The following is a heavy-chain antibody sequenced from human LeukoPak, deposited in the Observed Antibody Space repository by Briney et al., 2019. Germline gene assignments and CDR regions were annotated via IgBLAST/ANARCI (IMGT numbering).Heavy chain of an antibody. Sequence: PSETLSLTCTVSGGSISTSPYSCTWIRQPRGECLEWIGNIYHSGNTNYSPSLKSRVTISIDKSKSQFSLNLTSVTAADTAVYYCARDSVVFDSWGQGILVTVSS. CDR2: IYHSGNT. CDR3: ARDSVVFDS. D-gene: IGHD2-15*01. J-gene: IGHJ4*01. CDR1: GGSISTSPYS. V-gene: IGHV4-30-2*01.